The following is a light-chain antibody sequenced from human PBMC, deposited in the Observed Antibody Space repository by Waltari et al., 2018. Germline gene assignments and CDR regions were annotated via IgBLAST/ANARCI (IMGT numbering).Light chain of an antibody. CDR3: SSYTSRNTVI. Sequence: QSALAPPAPVAGPPGQSITISCTGTGSDFSSYNYVSWYQQHPSTAPTLLLYDVSDRPSGVSVSFSGSKSGKTASLTISGLQPEDAADYYCSSYTSRNTVIFGGGTKLTVV. J-gene: IGLJ2*01. CDR2: DVS. CDR1: GSDFSSYNY. V-gene: IGLV2-14*03.